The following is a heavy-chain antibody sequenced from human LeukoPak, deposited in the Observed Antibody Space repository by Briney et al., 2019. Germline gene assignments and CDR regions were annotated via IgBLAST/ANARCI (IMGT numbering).Heavy chain of an antibody. D-gene: IGHD1-1*01. CDR1: GFTVSGNY. CDR2: IYSGGST. J-gene: IGHJ3*02. Sequence: PGGSLRLSCAASGFTVSGNYMSWVRQVPGKGLEWVSVIYSGGSTYYADSVKGRFTISRDNSKNTLYLQMNSLRAEDTAVYYCARDLFKTYGTTAEAYDAFDIWGQGTMVTVSS. V-gene: IGHV3-66*01. CDR3: ARDLFKTYGTTAEAYDAFDI.